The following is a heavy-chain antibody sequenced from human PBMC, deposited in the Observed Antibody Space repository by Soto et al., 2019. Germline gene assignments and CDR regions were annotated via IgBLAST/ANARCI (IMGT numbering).Heavy chain of an antibody. CDR3: AKDVVVVAATHRWFDP. CDR1: GFTFSSYA. V-gene: IGHV3-23*01. J-gene: IGHJ5*02. D-gene: IGHD2-15*01. Sequence: GGSLRLSCAASGFTFSSYAMSWVRQAPGKGLEWVSAISGSGGTTYYADSVKGRFTISRDNSKNTLYLQMNSLRAEDTAVYYCAKDVVVVAATHRWFDPWGQGTLVTVSS. CDR2: ISGSGGTT.